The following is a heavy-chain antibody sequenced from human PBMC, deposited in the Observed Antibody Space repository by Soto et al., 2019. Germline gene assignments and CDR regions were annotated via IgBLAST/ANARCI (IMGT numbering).Heavy chain of an antibody. D-gene: IGHD2-2*01. CDR1: GCSISIYY. CDR3: AREGCSSTSCYPRYYYYGMDV. Sequence: SDTLSLTSTVSGCSISIYYWSWIRQPPGKGLEWIGYIYYSRSTNYNPSLKSRVTISVDTSKNQFSLKLSSVTAADTAVYYRAREGCSSTSCYPRYYYYGMDVWGQGTTVTVSS. CDR2: IYYSRST. V-gene: IGHV4-59*01. J-gene: IGHJ6*02.